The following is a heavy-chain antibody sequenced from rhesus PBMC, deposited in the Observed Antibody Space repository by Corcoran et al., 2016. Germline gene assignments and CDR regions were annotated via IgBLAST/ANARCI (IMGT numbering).Heavy chain of an antibody. J-gene: IGHJ5-2*02. Sequence: QVQLQESGPGLVKPSETLSLTCAVSGVSISSYSWRGIRQPPGKGREWIGRFYGISGSTSDNPSLTSRVTTSTDTSKNQFSLKLTSVTAADTAVYYCARDQWTVAADNSFDVWGRGVLVTVSS. CDR1: GVSISSYS. D-gene: IGHD4-29*01. CDR2: FYGISGST. CDR3: ARDQWTVAADNSFDV. V-gene: IGHV4-147*01.